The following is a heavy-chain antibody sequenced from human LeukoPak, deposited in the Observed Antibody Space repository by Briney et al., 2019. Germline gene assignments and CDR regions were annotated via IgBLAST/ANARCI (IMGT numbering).Heavy chain of an antibody. CDR3: AKDPNSSWYARSSGMDV. CDR1: GFTFSSYG. D-gene: IGHD6-13*01. V-gene: IGHV3-30*18. CDR2: ISYDGSTK. J-gene: IGHJ6*02. Sequence: GGSLRLSCAASGFTFSSYGMHWVRQAPGKGLEWVAVISYDGSTKYYADSEKGRFTISRDNCKNTLYLQMNSLRAEDTAVYYCAKDPNSSWYARSSGMDVWGQGTTVTVSS.